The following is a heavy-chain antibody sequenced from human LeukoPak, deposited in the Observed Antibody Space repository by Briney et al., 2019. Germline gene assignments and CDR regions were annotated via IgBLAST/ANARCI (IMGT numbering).Heavy chain of an antibody. Sequence: SQTLSLTCAVSGGSISSGGYSWSWIRQPPGKGLEWIGYIYYSGSTNYNPSLKSRVTISVDTSKNQFSLKLSSVTAADTAVYYCARHVRGSWKYYFDYWGQGTLVTVSS. CDR2: IYYSGST. D-gene: IGHD6-13*01. CDR3: ARHVRGSWKYYFDY. CDR1: GGSISSGGYS. J-gene: IGHJ4*02. V-gene: IGHV4-30-4*07.